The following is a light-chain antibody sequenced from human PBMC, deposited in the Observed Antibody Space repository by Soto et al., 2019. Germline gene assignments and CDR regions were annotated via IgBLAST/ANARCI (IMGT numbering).Light chain of an antibody. CDR3: QQYDNLPPYT. J-gene: IGKJ2*01. V-gene: IGKV1-33*01. CDR2: HAS. Sequence: DIQMTQSPSSLSASVGDIVTITCQASQDISNYLNWYQQKPGKAPKLLISHASNLETGVPSRFSGSGSGTDFTFTISSLQPEDIATYYCQQYDNLPPYTFGQGTKLEIK. CDR1: QDISNY.